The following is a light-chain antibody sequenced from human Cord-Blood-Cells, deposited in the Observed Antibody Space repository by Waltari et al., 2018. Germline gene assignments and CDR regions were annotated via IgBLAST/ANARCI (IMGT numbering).Light chain of an antibody. CDR2: GES. CDR3: QQYNNWTPYT. Sequence: EIVMTQSPATLSVSPGERATLSCRASQSVSSKLAWYQQKPGQAPRLLIYGESTRATGIPARFSGSGSGTEFTLTISSLQSEDFAVYYCQQYNNWTPYTFGQGTKLEIK. CDR1: QSVSSK. J-gene: IGKJ2*01. V-gene: IGKV3-15*01.